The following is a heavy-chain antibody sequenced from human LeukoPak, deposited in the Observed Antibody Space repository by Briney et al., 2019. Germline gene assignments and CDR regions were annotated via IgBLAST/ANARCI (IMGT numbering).Heavy chain of an antibody. D-gene: IGHD6-6*01. CDR2: INPSGGST. Sequence: ASVKVSCKASGYTFTSYYMHWVRQAPGQGLEWMGIINPSGGSTNYAQKFQGRVTMTRDTSTSTAYMKLSRLRPKVTAVYFCARDRNLEYSSSSGRFDPWGQGTLVTVSS. CDR1: GYTFTSYY. J-gene: IGHJ5*02. CDR3: ARDRNLEYSSSSGRFDP. V-gene: IGHV1-46*03.